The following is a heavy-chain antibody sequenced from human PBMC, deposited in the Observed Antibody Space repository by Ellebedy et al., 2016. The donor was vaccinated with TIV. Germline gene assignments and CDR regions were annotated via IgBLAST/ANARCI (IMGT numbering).Heavy chain of an antibody. V-gene: IGHV4-59*01. CDR3: ARVKGKEEWGYYFDY. CDR1: GGSISSYS. CDR2: IYYSGST. J-gene: IGHJ4*02. Sequence: MPSETLSLTCTVSGGSISSYSWSWIRQPPGKGLEWIGYIYYSGSTNYSPSLKSRVTVSVDTSKNQFSLQLSSVTAADTAVYYCARVKGKEEWGYYFDYWGQGTLVTVSS. D-gene: IGHD3-3*01.